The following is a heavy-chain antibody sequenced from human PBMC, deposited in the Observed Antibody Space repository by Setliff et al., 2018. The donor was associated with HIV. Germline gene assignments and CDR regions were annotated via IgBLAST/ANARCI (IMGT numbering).Heavy chain of an antibody. Sequence: SVKVSCKASGGTFSRLAISWVRQAPGQGLEWVGGIIPIYGTVNYAQKFQGRVTITADESTTTAYMELSSLTSKDTAVYCCTRRRELPERRAEFDSWGQGTLVTVSS. J-gene: IGHJ4*02. CDR2: IIPIYGTV. D-gene: IGHD1-26*01. V-gene: IGHV1-69*13. CDR1: GGTFSRLA. CDR3: TRRRELPERRAEFDS.